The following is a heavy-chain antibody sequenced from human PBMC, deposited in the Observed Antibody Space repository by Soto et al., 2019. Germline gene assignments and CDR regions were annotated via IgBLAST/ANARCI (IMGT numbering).Heavy chain of an antibody. Sequence: PSETLSLTCTVSGGSISSYYWSWIRQPPGKGLEWIGYIYYSGSTNYNPSLKSRVTISVDTPNNQVSLQLNSVTPDDTAVYYCARLIGNSWLDSWGQGTLVTVSS. V-gene: IGHV4-59*08. J-gene: IGHJ5*01. CDR2: IYYSGST. CDR3: ARLIGNSWLDS. D-gene: IGHD1-26*01. CDR1: GGSISSYY.